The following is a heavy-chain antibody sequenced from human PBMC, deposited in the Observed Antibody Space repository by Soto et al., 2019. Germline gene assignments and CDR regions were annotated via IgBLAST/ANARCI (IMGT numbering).Heavy chain of an antibody. CDR2: IVTSSAYT. J-gene: IGHJ4*02. CDR1: GFTFSDYY. CDR3: ARLRASGWYMGGYLDS. Sequence: QVQLVESGGGLVKPGGSLGLSCVVSGFTFSDYYMSWLRQAPGKGLEWVSYIVTSSAYTKYADSVKGRFSISRDNAKNSLYLEMNSLRVEDPAVYYCARLRASGWYMGGYLDSWGQRTLVTVSS. D-gene: IGHD6-13*01. V-gene: IGHV3-11*06.